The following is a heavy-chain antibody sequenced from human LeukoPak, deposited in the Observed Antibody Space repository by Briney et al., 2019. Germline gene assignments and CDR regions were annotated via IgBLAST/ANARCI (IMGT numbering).Heavy chain of an antibody. CDR2: MNHSGST. CDR1: GGSFSGYY. D-gene: IGHD2-2*01. J-gene: IGHJ6*03. Sequence: SETLSLTCAVYGGSFSGYYWSWIRQPPGKGLEWIGEMNHSGSTNYNPSLKSRVTISVDTSKNQFSLKLSSVTAADTAVYYCARGRSWGVVVPAHYMDVWGKGTTVTVSS. V-gene: IGHV4-34*01. CDR3: ARGRSWGVVVPAHYMDV.